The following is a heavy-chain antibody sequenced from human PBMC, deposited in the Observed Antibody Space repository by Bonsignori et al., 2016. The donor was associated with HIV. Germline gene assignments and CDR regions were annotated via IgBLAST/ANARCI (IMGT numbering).Heavy chain of an antibody. Sequence: VRQAPGKGLEWVAFIRFDGSNPSYRLSVKGRLTISRDNSRNILYLQMDNIRPEDAGIYLCARDRAWGLQSLKGEAVDSWGQGTLVTVSS. CDR3: ARDRAWGLQSLKGEAVDS. V-gene: IGHV3-30*02. J-gene: IGHJ5*01. CDR2: IRFDGSNP. D-gene: IGHD3-10*01.